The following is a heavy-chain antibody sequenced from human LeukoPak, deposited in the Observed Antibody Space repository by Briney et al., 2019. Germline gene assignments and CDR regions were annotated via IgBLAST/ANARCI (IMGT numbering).Heavy chain of an antibody. CDR1: GYTFTGYY. V-gene: IGHV1-2*02. CDR2: INPNSGGT. Sequence: ASVKVSCKASGYTFTGYYMHWVRQAPGQGLEWMGWINPNSGGTNYAQKFQGRVTMTRDTSISTAYMELSRLRSDDTAVYYCARDRGYYDSSGYLTYWGQGTRVTVSS. D-gene: IGHD3-22*01. CDR3: ARDRGYYDSSGYLTY. J-gene: IGHJ4*02.